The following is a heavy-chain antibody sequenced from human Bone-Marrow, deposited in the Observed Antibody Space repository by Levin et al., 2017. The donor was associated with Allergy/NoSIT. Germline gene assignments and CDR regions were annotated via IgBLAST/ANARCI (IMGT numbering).Heavy chain of an antibody. CDR3: TKDSHYFYDSFYYWFDP. CDR2: ISWNSGSL. J-gene: IGHJ5*02. Sequence: GGSLRLSCAASGFTFGDYAMHWVRQVPGKGLEWVAGISWNSGSLGYAESVKGRLTISRDNAKNSLYLQMSSLRPEDTALDFCTKDSHYFYDSFYYWFDPWGQGTLVTVSS. CDR1: GFTFGDYA. D-gene: IGHD3-22*01. V-gene: IGHV3-9*01.